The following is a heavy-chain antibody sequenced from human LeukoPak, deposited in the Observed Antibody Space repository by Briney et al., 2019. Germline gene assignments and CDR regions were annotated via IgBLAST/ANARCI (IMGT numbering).Heavy chain of an antibody. Sequence: RASVKVSCKASGYTFTGYYTHWVRQAPGQGLEWMGWISAYNGNTNYAQKLQGRVTMTTDTSTSTAYMELRSLRSDDTAVYYCAREVNYYDSSGAGYNWFDPWGQGTLVTVSS. CDR3: AREVNYYDSSGAGYNWFDP. CDR1: GYTFTGYY. V-gene: IGHV1-18*04. J-gene: IGHJ5*02. CDR2: ISAYNGNT. D-gene: IGHD3-22*01.